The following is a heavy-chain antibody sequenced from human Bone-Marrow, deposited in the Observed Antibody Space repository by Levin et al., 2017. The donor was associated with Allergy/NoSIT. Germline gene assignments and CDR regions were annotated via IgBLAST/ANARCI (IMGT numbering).Heavy chain of an antibody. J-gene: IGHJ6*02. V-gene: IGHV3-21*01. Sequence: SGGSLRLSCAASGFTFSSYSMYWVRQAPGKGLEWVACTSISSSYKYYADSVKGRFTISRDNAKNSLYLLMNSLKAEDTAVYFCARVRLRDGYSYYYYHNMDVWGQGTTVTVSS. CDR3: ARVRLRDGYSYYYYHNMDV. D-gene: IGHD5-24*01. CDR2: TSISSSYK. CDR1: GFTFSSYS.